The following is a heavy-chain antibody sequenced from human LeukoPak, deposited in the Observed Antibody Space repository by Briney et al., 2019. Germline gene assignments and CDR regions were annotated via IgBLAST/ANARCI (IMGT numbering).Heavy chain of an antibody. CDR2: IIPFLGIA. D-gene: IGHD3-10*01. J-gene: IGHJ6*02. CDR3: AGGRAYGSGSYYDYYYGMDV. V-gene: IGHV1-69*04. CDR1: GGTFSSYA. Sequence: SVKVSCKASGGTFSSYAISWVRQAPGQGLEWMGRIIPFLGIANYAQKLQGRVTITADKSTSTAYMELSSLRSEDTAVYYCAGGRAYGSGSYYDYYYGMDVWGQGTTVTVSS.